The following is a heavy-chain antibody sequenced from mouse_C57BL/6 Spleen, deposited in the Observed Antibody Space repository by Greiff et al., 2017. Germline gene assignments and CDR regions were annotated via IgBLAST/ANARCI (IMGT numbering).Heavy chain of an antibody. D-gene: IGHD1-1*01. V-gene: IGHV1-69*01. CDR2: IDPSDSYT. CDR3: AREPTVVAKYFDV. CDR1: GYTFTSYW. J-gene: IGHJ1*03. Sequence: QVQLQQPGAELVMPGASVKLSCKASGYTFTSYWMHWVKQRPGQGLEWIGEIDPSDSYTNYNQKFKGKSTLTVDKSSSTAYMQLSSLTSEDSAVYYCAREPTVVAKYFDVWGTGTTVTVSS.